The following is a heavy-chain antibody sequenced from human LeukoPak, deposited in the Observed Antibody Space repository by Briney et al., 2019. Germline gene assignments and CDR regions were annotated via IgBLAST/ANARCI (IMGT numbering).Heavy chain of an antibody. V-gene: IGHV3-30*18. J-gene: IGHJ4*03. CDR3: AKAAAESIAVAGLGDY. D-gene: IGHD6-19*01. CDR2: ISYDGSNK. Sequence: PGGSLRLSCAASGFTFNSYWMSWVRQAPGKGLEWVAVISYDGSNKYFADSVKGRFTISRDNSKNTLYLHMNSLRAEDTAVYYCAKAAAESIAVAGLGDYWGQGTTVTVSS. CDR1: GFTFNSYW.